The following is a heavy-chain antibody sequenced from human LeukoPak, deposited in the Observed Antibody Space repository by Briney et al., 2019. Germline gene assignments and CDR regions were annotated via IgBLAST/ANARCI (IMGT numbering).Heavy chain of an antibody. CDR2: MNPNSGNT. J-gene: IGHJ6*02. CDR1: GYTFTSYD. CDR3: ARDGSGSYSPAGYYYYGMDV. Sequence: ASVKVSCKASGYTFTSYDINWVRQATGQGLEWMGWMNPNSGNTGYAQKFQGRVTMTRNTSISTAYMELSSLRSEDTAVYYCARDGSGSYSPAGYYYYGMDVWGQGTTVTVSS. V-gene: IGHV1-8*01. D-gene: IGHD3-10*01.